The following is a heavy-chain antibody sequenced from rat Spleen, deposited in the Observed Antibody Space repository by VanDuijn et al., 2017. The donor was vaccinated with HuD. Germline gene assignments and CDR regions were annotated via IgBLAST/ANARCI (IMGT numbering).Heavy chain of an antibody. D-gene: IGHD1-4*01. J-gene: IGHJ1*01. CDR3: ARATRVGYWYFDF. CDR2: ISYDGSST. V-gene: IGHV5-7*01. Sequence: EVQLVESGGGLVQPGRSLKLSCAASGFTFSDYVMAWVRQAPTKGLEWVASISYDGSSTYYRDSVKGRFTISRDNAKSTLYLQMDSLRSEDTATYYCARATRVGYWYFDFWGPGTMVTVSS. CDR1: GFTFSDYV.